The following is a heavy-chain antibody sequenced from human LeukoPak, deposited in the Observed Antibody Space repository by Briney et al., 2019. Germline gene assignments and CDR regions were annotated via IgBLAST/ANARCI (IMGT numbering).Heavy chain of an antibody. Sequence: PSETLSLTCTVSGGSISSYYWSWIRQPPGKGLEWIGYIYYSGSTNYNPSLKSRVTISVDTSKNQFSLKLSSVTAADTAVYYCARGQWYYDSSGYFDHDAFDIWGQGTMVTVSS. J-gene: IGHJ3*02. CDR1: GGSISSYY. V-gene: IGHV4-59*01. CDR3: ARGQWYYDSSGYFDHDAFDI. CDR2: IYYSGST. D-gene: IGHD3-22*01.